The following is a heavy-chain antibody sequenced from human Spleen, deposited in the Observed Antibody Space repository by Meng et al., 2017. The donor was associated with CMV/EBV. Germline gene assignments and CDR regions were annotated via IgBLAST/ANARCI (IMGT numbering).Heavy chain of an antibody. CDR2: IYYTGST. CDR3: AKLAPSYNWIDP. V-gene: IGHV4-61*01. Sequence: ASGGSVTSENSYWTWIRQPPGKGLEYIGYIYYTGSTNYNPSLKRRVTMSVDTSKNQFSLNLTSVTAADTALYYCAKLAPSYNWIDPWGQGTLVTVSS. J-gene: IGHJ5*02. CDR1: GGSVTSENSY. D-gene: IGHD6-6*01.